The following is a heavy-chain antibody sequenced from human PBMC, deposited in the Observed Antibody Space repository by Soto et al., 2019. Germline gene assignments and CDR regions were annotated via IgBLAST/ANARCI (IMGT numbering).Heavy chain of an antibody. CDR3: ARANVDTAMVTPLFDY. V-gene: IGHV1-46*01. CDR2: INPCGGST. D-gene: IGHD5-18*01. Sequence: QVQLVQSGAEVKKPGASVKVSCKASGYTFTSYYMHWVRQAPGQGLEWMGIINPCGGSTSYAQKFQGRVTMTRDTSTSTVYMELSSLRSEDTAVYYCARANVDTAMVTPLFDYWGQGTLVTVSS. CDR1: GYTFTSYY. J-gene: IGHJ4*02.